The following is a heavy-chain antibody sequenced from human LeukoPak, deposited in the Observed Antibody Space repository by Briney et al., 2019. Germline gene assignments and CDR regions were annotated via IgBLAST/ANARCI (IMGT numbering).Heavy chain of an antibody. CDR3: AKVFEVRGARRPKDY. J-gene: IGHJ4*02. CDR2: ISYDGGNK. V-gene: IGHV3-30*18. D-gene: IGHD3-10*01. CDR1: GFTFSDYG. Sequence: GGSLRLSCAASGFTFSDYGMHWVRQAPGKGLEWVALISYDGGNKFYADSVRDRFTISRDNSKNTLFLQMNSLRTEDTAMYYCAKVFEVRGARRPKDYWGQGTLVIV.